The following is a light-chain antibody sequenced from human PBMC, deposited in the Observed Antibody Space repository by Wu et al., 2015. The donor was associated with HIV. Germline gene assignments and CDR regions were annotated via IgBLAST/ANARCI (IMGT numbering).Light chain of an antibody. CDR1: QGIDFY. CDR2: AAS. Sequence: DIQLTQSPSFLSASVGDRVTITCRVSQGIDFYLAWYQQKSGEAPQLLVYAASTLQSGVPSRFSGSGSGTEFTLTISSLQPEGFATYYCQQHKTYPRTFGQGTE. J-gene: IGKJ1*01. CDR3: QQHKTYPRT. V-gene: IGKV1-9*01.